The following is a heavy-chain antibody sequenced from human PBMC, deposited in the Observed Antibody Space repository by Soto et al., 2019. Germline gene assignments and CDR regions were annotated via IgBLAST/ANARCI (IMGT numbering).Heavy chain of an antibody. Sequence: EVQVLESGGTLVQPGGSLRLSCAASGFTFSSFVMSWVRQAPGKGLEWVSTISGTGGSTYYADSVKGRFTISRDNYKKALYLKMISLRAEDTAYFYCARGPRIIYTYWYFDLWGRGTLVTVSS. D-gene: IGHD3-16*01. CDR3: ARGPRIIYTYWYFDL. V-gene: IGHV3-23*01. CDR1: GFTFSSFV. J-gene: IGHJ2*01. CDR2: ISGTGGST.